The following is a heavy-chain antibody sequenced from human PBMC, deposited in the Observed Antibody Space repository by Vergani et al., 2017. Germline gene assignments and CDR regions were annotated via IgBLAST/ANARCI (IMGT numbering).Heavy chain of an antibody. V-gene: IGHV4-61*02. Sequence: QVQLQESGPGLVKPSQTLSLTCSVSGGAVNSGSNFWTWIRQPAGKGLEWIGRTSTDGSTNYNPSLKSRVTVSVDTSKSQFSLTLSSVNATDTAVYYCARGSRAAGYSGPDSWGQGTRVTVSS. CDR2: TSTDGST. D-gene: IGHD6-13*01. J-gene: IGHJ4*02. CDR1: GGAVNSGSNF. CDR3: ARGSRAAGYSGPDS.